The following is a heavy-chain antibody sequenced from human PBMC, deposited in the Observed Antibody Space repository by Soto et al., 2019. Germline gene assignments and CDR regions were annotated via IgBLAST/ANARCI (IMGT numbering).Heavy chain of an antibody. CDR1: GFTFNNYR. CDR3: ARGRGNYPNYFDY. D-gene: IGHD1-7*01. V-gene: IGHV3-21*01. Sequence: GGSLRLSCEASGFTFNNYRTNWVRQAPGKGLEWVSSISTSGKFINYADSVKGRFTISRDNAKNSLYLQMNSLRAEDTAVYYCARGRGNYPNYFDYWAQGTLVTVSS. J-gene: IGHJ4*02. CDR2: ISTSGKFI.